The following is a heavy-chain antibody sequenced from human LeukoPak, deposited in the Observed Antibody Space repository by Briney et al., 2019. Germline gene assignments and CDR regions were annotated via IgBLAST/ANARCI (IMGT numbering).Heavy chain of an antibody. V-gene: IGHV3-13*01. CDR1: GFTFSSYD. D-gene: IGHD3-10*01. CDR2: IGTAGDT. CDR3: ATPGGFGQPFDY. J-gene: IGHJ4*02. Sequence: GGSLRLSCAASGFTFSSYDMHWVRQATGKGLEWVSAIGTAGDTYYPGSVKGRFTISRENAKNSLYLQMNSLRAEDTAVYYCATPGGFGQPFDYWGQGTLVTVSS.